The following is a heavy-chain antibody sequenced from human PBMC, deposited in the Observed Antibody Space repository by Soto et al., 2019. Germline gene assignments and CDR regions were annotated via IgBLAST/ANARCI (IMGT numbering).Heavy chain of an antibody. CDR2: VSGGGDIT. V-gene: IGHV3-23*01. CDR1: GFTFSSYA. Sequence: QPGGSLRLSCAASGFTFSSYAMSWVRQAPGKGLEWVSVVSGGGDITFYADSVKGRFTISRDNSKNTLYLQMNSLRAEDTAVYYCAKKNTPDAFDVWGQGTMVTVSS. CDR3: AKKNTPDAFDV. J-gene: IGHJ3*01.